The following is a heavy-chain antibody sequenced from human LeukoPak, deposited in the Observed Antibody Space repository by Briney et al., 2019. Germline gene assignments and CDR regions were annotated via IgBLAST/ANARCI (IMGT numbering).Heavy chain of an antibody. CDR3: VGPTCFRGGYCYTNP. CDR1: GFSFSDYY. CDR2: ISRNSDYT. D-gene: IGHD6-19*01. J-gene: IGHJ5*02. V-gene: IGHV3-11*03. Sequence: KTGGSLRLSCAASGFSFSDYYMSWIRQAPGKGLEWVAYISRNSDYTNYGDSVKGRFTVSRDNAKNSLYLQMNSLRAEDTAVYYCVGPTCFRGGYCYTNPWGQGTLVTVSS.